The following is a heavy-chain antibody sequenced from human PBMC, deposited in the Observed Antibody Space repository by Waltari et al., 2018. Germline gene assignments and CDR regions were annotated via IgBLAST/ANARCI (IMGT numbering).Heavy chain of an antibody. CDR3: ARNWYDY. Sequence: EVQLVESGGGLVQPGGSLRLSCAASGFTFSGYWMSWVRQAPGNGLEWVANIKLDGSEKYYADSVKGRFTISRDNAENSLYLQMNSLRAEDTAVYYCARNWYDYWGQGTLVTVSS. J-gene: IGHJ5*01. CDR1: GFTFSGYW. CDR2: IKLDGSEK. V-gene: IGHV3-7*01.